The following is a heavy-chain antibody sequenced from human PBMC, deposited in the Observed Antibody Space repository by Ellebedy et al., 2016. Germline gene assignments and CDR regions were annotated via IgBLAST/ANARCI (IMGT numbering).Heavy chain of an antibody. D-gene: IGHD5-24*01. Sequence: GGSLRLSCAASGFTVSSNYMSWVRQAPGKGLEWVSVIYSGGSTYYADSVKGRFTISRDNSKNTLYLQMNSLRAEDTAVYYCARVDGYNWGRIGHFDYWGQGTLVTVSS. CDR2: IYSGGST. CDR1: GFTVSSNY. CDR3: ARVDGYNWGRIGHFDY. V-gene: IGHV3-53*01. J-gene: IGHJ4*02.